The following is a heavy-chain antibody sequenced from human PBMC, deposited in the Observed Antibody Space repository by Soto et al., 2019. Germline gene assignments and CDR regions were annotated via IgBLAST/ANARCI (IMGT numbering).Heavy chain of an antibody. D-gene: IGHD5-12*01. J-gene: IGHJ6*02. Sequence: ESGGGLVQPGGSLRLSCAASGFTFSSYDMHWVRQATGKGLEWVSAIGTAGDTYYPGSVKGRFTISRENAKNSLYLQMNSLRAEDTAVYYCARETGATTGYYYYGMDVWGQGTTVTVSS. V-gene: IGHV3-13*01. CDR3: ARETGATTGYYYYGMDV. CDR1: GFTFSSYD. CDR2: IGTAGDT.